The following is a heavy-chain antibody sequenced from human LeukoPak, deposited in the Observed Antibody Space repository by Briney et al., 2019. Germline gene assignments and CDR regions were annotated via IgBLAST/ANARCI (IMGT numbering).Heavy chain of an antibody. Sequence: SETLSLTCTVSGVSISSYYWCWVRQPPREGLGWVGYIYYSGSTNYNPSLKSRVTISVDTSKNQFSLKLSSVTAADTAVYYCARDDYSNSLFDYWGQGTLVTVSS. CDR2: IYYSGST. CDR3: ARDDYSNSLFDY. CDR1: GVSISSYY. D-gene: IGHD4-11*01. J-gene: IGHJ4*02. V-gene: IGHV4-59*01.